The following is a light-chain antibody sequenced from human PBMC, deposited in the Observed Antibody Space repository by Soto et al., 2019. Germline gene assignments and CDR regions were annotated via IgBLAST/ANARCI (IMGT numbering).Light chain of an antibody. CDR2: AAS. CDR3: QQSYSTLIT. Sequence: DIKMNQSPSSLSASVGDRVTITCRASQSISSYLNWYQQKPGKAPKLLIYAASSLQSGVPSRFSGSGSGTDFTLTISSLQPEDFATYYCQQSYSTLITFGQGTRLDIK. CDR1: QSISSY. J-gene: IGKJ5*01. V-gene: IGKV1-39*01.